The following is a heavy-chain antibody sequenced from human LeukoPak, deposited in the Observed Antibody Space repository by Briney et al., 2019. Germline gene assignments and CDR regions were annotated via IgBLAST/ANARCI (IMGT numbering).Heavy chain of an antibody. V-gene: IGHV4-59*01. Sequence: SETLSLTCAVSGGSISGYYWSWIRQPPGKGLELIGYIYYSGSTNYNPSLKSRVTISVDTSKNQFSLKLTSVTAADTAVYFCARFGVYSFDYWGQGTRVTVSS. CDR3: ARFGVYSFDY. J-gene: IGHJ4*02. CDR1: GGSISGYY. CDR2: IYYSGST. D-gene: IGHD3-3*01.